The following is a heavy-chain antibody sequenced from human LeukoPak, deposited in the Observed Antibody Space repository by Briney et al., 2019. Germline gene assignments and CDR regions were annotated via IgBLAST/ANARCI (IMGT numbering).Heavy chain of an antibody. V-gene: IGHV3-30*18. Sequence: PGGSLRLSCAASGFTFSSYGMHWVRQAPGKGLEWVAVISYDGSNKYYADSVKGRFTISRDNSKNTLYLQMNSLRVEDTAVYYCAKDALVATLYRPWVDVWGKGTTVTISS. D-gene: IGHD5-12*01. CDR3: AKDALVATLYRPWVDV. CDR2: ISYDGSNK. J-gene: IGHJ6*04. CDR1: GFTFSSYG.